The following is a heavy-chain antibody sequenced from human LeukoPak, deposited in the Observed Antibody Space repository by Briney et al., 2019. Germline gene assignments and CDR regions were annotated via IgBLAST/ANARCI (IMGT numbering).Heavy chain of an antibody. D-gene: IGHD6-13*01. CDR3: ARWGSGWYAGTYYNYGMDV. CDR1: GYTFTSYD. CDR2: MDPNSGNT. J-gene: IGHJ6*02. V-gene: IGHV1-8*01. Sequence: ASVKVSCKSSGYTFTSYDIYWVRQATGQGLEWMGWMDPNSGNTGYAQKFQGRVTMTRNTSISTAYMELSSLRSEDTAVYYCARWGSGWYAGTYYNYGMDVWGQGTTVTVSS.